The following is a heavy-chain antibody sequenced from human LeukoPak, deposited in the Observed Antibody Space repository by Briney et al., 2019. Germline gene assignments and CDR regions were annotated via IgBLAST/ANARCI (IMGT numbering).Heavy chain of an antibody. CDR1: GYTFTGYY. CDR3: ARDPLGPLHSGSSSRYDY. J-gene: IGHJ4*02. Sequence: ASVKVSCKASGYTFTGYYMHWVRQAPGQGLGWMGWINPNSGGTNYAQKFQGRVTMTRDTSISTAYMELSRLGSDDTAVYYCARDPLGPLHSGSSSRYDYWGQGTLVTVSS. CDR2: INPNSGGT. V-gene: IGHV1-2*02. D-gene: IGHD6-6*01.